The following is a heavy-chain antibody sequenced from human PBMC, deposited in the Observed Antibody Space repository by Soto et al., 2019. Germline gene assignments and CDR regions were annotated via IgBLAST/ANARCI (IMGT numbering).Heavy chain of an antibody. CDR3: AKGGYDFLSGYLYYFDY. CDR1: GFTFSSYA. V-gene: IGHV3-23*01. D-gene: IGHD3-3*01. CDR2: ISGSGGST. Sequence: EVQLLESGGGLVQPGGSLRLSCAASGFTFSSYAMSWVRQAPGKGLEWVSAISGSGGSTYYADSVKGRFTISRDNSKNTLYLQMNSLRAEDTAVYYCAKGGYDFLSGYLYYFDYWGQGTLVTVSS. J-gene: IGHJ4*02.